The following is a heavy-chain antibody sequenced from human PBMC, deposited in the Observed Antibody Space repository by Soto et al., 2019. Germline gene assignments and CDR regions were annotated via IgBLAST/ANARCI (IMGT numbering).Heavy chain of an antibody. CDR1: GGSISSGGYS. V-gene: IGHV4-30-2*01. Sequence: PSETLSLTCAVSGGSISSGGYSWSWIRQPPGKGLEWIGYIYYSGSTYYNPSLKSRVTMSVDTSKNQFSLKLISVTAADTAKYFCAREGNLGRWLQPLDFWGQGTLVTVSS. CDR2: IYYSGST. J-gene: IGHJ4*02. CDR3: AREGNLGRWLQPLDF. D-gene: IGHD5-12*01.